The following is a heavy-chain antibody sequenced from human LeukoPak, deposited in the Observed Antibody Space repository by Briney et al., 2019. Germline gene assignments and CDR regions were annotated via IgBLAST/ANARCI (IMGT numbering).Heavy chain of an antibody. CDR2: IYYSGST. V-gene: IGHV4-59*01. Sequence: SETLSLTCTVSGGSISSYYWSWIRQPPGKGLEWIGYIYYSGSTNYNPSLKSRVTISVDTSKNQFSLKLSSVTAAATAVYYCARVFRNWFDPWGQGTLVTVSS. CDR1: GGSISSYY. D-gene: IGHD3-3*01. CDR3: ARVFRNWFDP. J-gene: IGHJ5*02.